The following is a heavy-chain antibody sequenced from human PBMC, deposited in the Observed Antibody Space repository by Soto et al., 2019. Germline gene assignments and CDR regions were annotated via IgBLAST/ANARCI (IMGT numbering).Heavy chain of an antibody. Sequence: SVKVYFKASGGAFSSYAISLVRQAPGQGLEWIGGIIPIFGTANYAQKFQGRVTITADESTSTAYMELSSLRSEDAAVYYCARADYDSSGYYGPEIDYWGQGTMVTVSS. CDR1: GGAFSSYA. J-gene: IGHJ4*02. CDR3: ARADYDSSGYYGPEIDY. D-gene: IGHD3-22*01. CDR2: IIPIFGTA. V-gene: IGHV1-69*13.